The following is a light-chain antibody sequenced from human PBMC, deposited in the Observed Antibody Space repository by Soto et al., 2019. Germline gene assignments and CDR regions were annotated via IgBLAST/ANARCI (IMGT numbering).Light chain of an antibody. J-gene: IGLJ2*01. CDR2: DNN. CDR3: GTWDSSRSAHVV. V-gene: IGLV1-51*01. CDR1: SAHIGNNY. Sequence: QSVLTQPPSVSAAPGQKVTISCSGSSAHIGNNYVSWYQQLPGTAPKLLIYDNNKRPSGIPDRFSGSKSGTSATLGITGLQTGDEADYYCGTWDSSRSAHVVFGGGTKLTVL.